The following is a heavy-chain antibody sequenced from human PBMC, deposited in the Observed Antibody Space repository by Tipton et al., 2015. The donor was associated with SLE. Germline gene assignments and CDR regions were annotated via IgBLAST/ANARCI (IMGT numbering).Heavy chain of an antibody. CDR1: GYTFTGYY. CDR3: ASSKAHEVQGEYYFDY. CDR2: IIPIFGTA. J-gene: IGHJ4*02. V-gene: IGHV1-69*06. Sequence: QLVQSGAEVKKPGASVKVSCKASGYTFTGYYMHWVRQAPGQGLEWMGGIIPIFGTANYAQKFQGRVTITADKSTSTAYMELSSLRSEDTAVYYCASSKAHEVQGEYYFDYWGQGTLVTVSS. D-gene: IGHD3-10*01.